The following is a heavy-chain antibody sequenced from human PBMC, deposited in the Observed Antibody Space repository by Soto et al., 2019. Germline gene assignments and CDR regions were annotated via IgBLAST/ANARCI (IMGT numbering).Heavy chain of an antibody. CDR1: GGTFYTYT. J-gene: IGHJ4*02. CDR2: ITPIYPTT. Sequence: QVQLVQSGAEVRKPGSSVQVSCKASGGTFYTYTFSWVRQAPGQGLEWMGSITPIYPTTNYAEKFQGRLTVTADGPTNTAYMELNRLTSEDTAVYYCARIPRYSFPTSDDLDSWGQGTLVTVSS. CDR3: ARIPRYSFPTSDDLDS. V-gene: IGHV1-69*15. D-gene: IGHD5-18*01.